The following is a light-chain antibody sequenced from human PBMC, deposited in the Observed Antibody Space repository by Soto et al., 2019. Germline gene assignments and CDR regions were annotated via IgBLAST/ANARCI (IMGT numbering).Light chain of an antibody. CDR2: GNS. V-gene: IGLV1-40*01. CDR1: SSNIGAGYD. Sequence: QSVLTQPPSVSGAPGQRVTISCTGSSSNIGAGYDVHWYQQLPGTAPKLLIYGNSNRPSGVPDRFSGSKSGTSASLAITGLQAEDEADYYCQSYDSSLSVVFGGGTQLDRP. J-gene: IGLJ2*01. CDR3: QSYDSSLSVV.